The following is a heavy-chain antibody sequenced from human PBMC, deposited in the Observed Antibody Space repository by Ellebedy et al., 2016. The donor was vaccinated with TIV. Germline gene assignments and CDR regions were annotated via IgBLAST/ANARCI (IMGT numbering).Heavy chain of an antibody. CDR2: ITESGGNT. Sequence: PGGSLRLSCAASGLTFSSHAMSWVRQAPGKGLEWVSSITESGGNTYYADSVKGRFTISRDNSKDTLFLQMNSLRAEDTAMYYCAKMEGTYYSNSAPYGGGAFDIWGQGTLVTVSS. V-gene: IGHV3-23*01. D-gene: IGHD3-22*01. CDR3: AKMEGTYYSNSAPYGGGAFDI. J-gene: IGHJ3*02. CDR1: GLTFSSHA.